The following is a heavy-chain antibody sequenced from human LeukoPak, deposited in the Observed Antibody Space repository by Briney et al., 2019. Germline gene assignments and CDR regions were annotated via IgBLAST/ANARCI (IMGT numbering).Heavy chain of an antibody. Sequence: GESLQISCQGSGYSFTSYWVGWVRQMPGKGLEWMGIIYPGDSDTRYSPSFQGQVTISADKSISTAYLQWSSLKASDTAMYYCASPYCGGDCSMGDAFDIWGQGTMVTVSS. D-gene: IGHD2-21*02. CDR2: IYPGDSDT. J-gene: IGHJ3*02. CDR1: GYSFTSYW. V-gene: IGHV5-51*01. CDR3: ASPYCGGDCSMGDAFDI.